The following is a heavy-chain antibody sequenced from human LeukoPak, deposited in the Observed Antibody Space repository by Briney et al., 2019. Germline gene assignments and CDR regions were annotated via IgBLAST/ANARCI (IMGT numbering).Heavy chain of an antibody. J-gene: IGHJ4*02. Sequence: GGSLRLSCAASGFTFSSYAMSRVRQAPGKGLEWVSAISGSGGSTYYADSVKGRFTISRDNSKNTLYLQMNSLRAEDTAVYYCARGCGLHLSPAPSYYDSRCRYFDAWGQGTLVTVSS. D-gene: IGHD3-22*01. V-gene: IGHV3-23*01. CDR2: ISGSGGST. CDR1: GFTFSSYA. CDR3: ARGCGLHLSPAPSYYDSRCRYFDA.